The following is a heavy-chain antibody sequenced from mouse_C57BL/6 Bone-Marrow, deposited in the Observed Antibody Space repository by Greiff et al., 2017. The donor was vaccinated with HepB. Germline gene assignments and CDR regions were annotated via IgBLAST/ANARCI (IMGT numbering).Heavy chain of an antibody. J-gene: IGHJ1*03. CDR3: TTGAFYYYGSSYDWYFDV. Sequence: VQLQQSGAELVRPGASVKLSCTASGFNIKDDYMHWVKQRPEQGLEWIGWIDPENGDTEDASKFQGKSTITADTSSNSAYLQLSSLTSEDTAVYCCTTGAFYYYGSSYDWYFDVWGTGTTVTVSS. CDR1: GFNIKDDY. D-gene: IGHD1-1*01. V-gene: IGHV14-4*01. CDR2: IDPENGDT.